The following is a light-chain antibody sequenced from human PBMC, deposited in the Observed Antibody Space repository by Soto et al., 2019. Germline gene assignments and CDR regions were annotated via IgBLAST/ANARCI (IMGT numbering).Light chain of an antibody. CDR2: DAS. CDR3: QQRSNWPPIFT. J-gene: IGKJ3*01. V-gene: IGKV3-11*01. CDR1: QSVSSY. Sequence: EIVLTQSPATLSLSPGERATLSCMASQSVSSYLAWYQQKPGQAPRLLIYDASNRATGIPARFSGSGSGTAFTLTITSLEPENFAVYYCQQRSNWPPIFTFGPGTKVDF.